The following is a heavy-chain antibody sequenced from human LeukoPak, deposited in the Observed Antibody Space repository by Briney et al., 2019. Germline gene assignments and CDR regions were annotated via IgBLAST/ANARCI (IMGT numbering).Heavy chain of an antibody. CDR1: GGSISSSSYY. CDR2: IYYSGST. J-gene: IGHJ4*02. V-gene: IGHV4-39*07. CDR3: ARSYFGSGTFNGFDY. D-gene: IGHD3-10*01. Sequence: SETLSLMCTVSGGSISSSSYYWGWIRQPPGKGLEWIGNIYYSGSTYYNPSLKSRVTISPDTSKNQFSLNLNSVSAADTAVYYCARSYFGSGTFNGFDYWGQGTLVTVSS.